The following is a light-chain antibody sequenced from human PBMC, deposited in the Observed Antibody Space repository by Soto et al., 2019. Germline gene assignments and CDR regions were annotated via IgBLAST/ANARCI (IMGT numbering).Light chain of an antibody. CDR3: SSYTSTAALAV. CDR1: NSDIGRYNY. Sequence: QSVLTQPASVSGSPGQSITISCAGTNSDIGRYNYVSWYQQHPGEAPKLLIYEVSNRPSGISHRFSGSKSGNTASLTISGRQAEDEGDYYCSSYTSTAALAVFGEGTKLTVL. J-gene: IGLJ3*02. V-gene: IGLV2-14*01. CDR2: EVS.